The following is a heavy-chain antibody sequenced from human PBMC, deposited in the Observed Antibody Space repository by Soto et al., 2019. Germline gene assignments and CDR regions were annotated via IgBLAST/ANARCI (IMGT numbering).Heavy chain of an antibody. V-gene: IGHV4-30-4*01. J-gene: IGHJ4*02. CDR1: GGSISSGDYY. Sequence: PSETLSLTCTVSGGSISSGDYYWSWIRQPPGKGLEWIGYIYYSGSTYYNPSLKSRVTISVDTSKNQFSLKLSSVTAADTAVYYCARVLYYYGSGSLYGFDYWGQGTLVTVSS. CDR2: IYYSGST. CDR3: ARVLYYYGSGSLYGFDY. D-gene: IGHD3-10*01.